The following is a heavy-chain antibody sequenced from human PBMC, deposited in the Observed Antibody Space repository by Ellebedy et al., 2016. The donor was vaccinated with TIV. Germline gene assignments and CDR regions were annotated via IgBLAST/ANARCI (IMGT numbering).Heavy chain of an antibody. V-gene: IGHV3-21*01. J-gene: IGHJ6*03. CDR2: ISNSGHYI. CDR1: GITFNSYS. Sequence: GESLKISCEGSGITFNSYSFNWVRQAPGRGLEWVASISNSGHYIDYADSVEGRFTISRDNAKSSVFLEMNSLRAEDTAVYYCARTPDYYYFMDVWGKGTAVTVSS. CDR3: ARTPDYYYFMDV.